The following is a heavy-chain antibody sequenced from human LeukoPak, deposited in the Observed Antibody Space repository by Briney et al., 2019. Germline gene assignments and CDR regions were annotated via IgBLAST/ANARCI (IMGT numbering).Heavy chain of an antibody. CDR2: ISAYNGNT. J-gene: IGHJ4*02. CDR1: GYTFTSYG. V-gene: IGHV1-18*01. CDR3: ASGPVLCSSTSCYPLTLDY. Sequence: GASVKVSCKASGYTFTSYGISWVRQAPGQGLEWMGWISAYNGNTNYAQKLQGRVTMTTDTSTITAYMELRSLRSDDTAVYYCASGPVLCSSTSCYPLTLDYWGQGTLVTVSS. D-gene: IGHD2-2*01.